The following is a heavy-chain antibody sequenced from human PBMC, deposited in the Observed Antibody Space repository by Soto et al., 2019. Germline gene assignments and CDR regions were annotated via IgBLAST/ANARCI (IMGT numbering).Heavy chain of an antibody. CDR3: ARDDSSGYYLSFDY. J-gene: IGHJ4*02. CDR2: IYSGGST. CDR1: GFTVSSNY. V-gene: IGHV3-53*01. D-gene: IGHD3-22*01. Sequence: GGSLRLSCAASGFTVSSNYMSWVRQAPGKGLEWVSVIYSGGSTYYADSVKGRFTISRDNSKNTLYLQMNSLRAEDTAVYYCARDDSSGYYLSFDYWGQGTLVTVSS.